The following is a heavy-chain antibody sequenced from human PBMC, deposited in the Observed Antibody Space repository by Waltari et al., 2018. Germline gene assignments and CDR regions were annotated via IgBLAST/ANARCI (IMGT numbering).Heavy chain of an antibody. J-gene: IGHJ4*02. Sequence: QVQLQQWGAGLLKPSETLSLTCAVYGGSFSGYYWSWIRQPPGKGLEWIGEINHSGSTNYNPSLKSRVTISVDTSKNQFSLKLSSVTAADTAVYYCARNGVVVVPAAPVARQVYHDYWGQGTLVTVSS. CDR1: GGSFSGYY. D-gene: IGHD2-2*01. CDR2: INHSGST. CDR3: ARNGVVVVPAAPVARQVYHDY. V-gene: IGHV4-34*01.